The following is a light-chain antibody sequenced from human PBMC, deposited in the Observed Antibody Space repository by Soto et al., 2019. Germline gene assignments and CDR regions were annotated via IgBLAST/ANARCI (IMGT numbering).Light chain of an antibody. V-gene: IGLV4-69*01. J-gene: IGLJ2*01. CDR3: QTWGTGIQV. Sequence: QHVLTQSPSASASLGASVKLTCTLSSGHSSYVIAWHQQQPEKGPRYLMRLNSDGSHSKGDGIPDRFSGSSSGAERYLTISSLQSEDEADYYCQTWGTGIQVFGGGTKLTVL. CDR2: LNSDGSH. CDR1: SGHSSYV.